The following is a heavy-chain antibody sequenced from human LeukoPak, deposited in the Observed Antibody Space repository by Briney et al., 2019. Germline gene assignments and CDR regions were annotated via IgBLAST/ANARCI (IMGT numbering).Heavy chain of an antibody. CDR1: GFTFSIYG. CDR3: ARGMGVAAAGEDY. Sequence: GGSLRLSCIASGFTFSIYGMHWVRQAPGKGLEWVAFIRYDGSNKYYADSVKGRFTISRDNAKNSLYLQMISLRAEDTAVYYCARGMGVAAAGEDYWGQGTLVTVSS. J-gene: IGHJ4*02. D-gene: IGHD6-13*01. V-gene: IGHV3-30*02. CDR2: IRYDGSNK.